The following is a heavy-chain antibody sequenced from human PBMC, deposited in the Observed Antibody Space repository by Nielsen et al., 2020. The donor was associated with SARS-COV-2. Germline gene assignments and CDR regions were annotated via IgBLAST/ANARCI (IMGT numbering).Heavy chain of an antibody. CDR3: ARDRGWTLTTKHGGHGMDV. V-gene: IGHV3-30*03. J-gene: IGHJ6*02. CDR1: GFTFSSYG. Sequence: GGSLRLSCAASGFTFSSYGMHWVRQAPGQGLEWVAVISYDGRNKYYADSVKGRFTISRDNAKNSLYLQMNSLRAEDTALYHCARDRGWTLTTKHGGHGMDVWGQGTTVTVSS. CDR2: ISYDGRNK. D-gene: IGHD3-10*01.